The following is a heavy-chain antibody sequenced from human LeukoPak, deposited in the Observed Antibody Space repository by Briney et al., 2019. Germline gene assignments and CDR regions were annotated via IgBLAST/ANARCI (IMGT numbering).Heavy chain of an antibody. Sequence: GGSLRLSCAVSGLSFSNYWMHWVRQAPGKGLLWVARTNLHGTTVDYADSVKGRFTISRDNAKNTLFLQMNTLRAEDTAVYYCASGYTYARLGDHWRQVTLVTVSS. V-gene: IGHV3-74*01. J-gene: IGHJ4*02. CDR3: ASGYTYARLGDH. D-gene: IGHD5-18*01. CDR1: GLSFSNYW. CDR2: TNLHGTTV.